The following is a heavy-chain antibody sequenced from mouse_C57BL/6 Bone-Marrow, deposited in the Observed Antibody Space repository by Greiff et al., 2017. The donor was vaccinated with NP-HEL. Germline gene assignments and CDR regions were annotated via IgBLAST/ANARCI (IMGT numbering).Heavy chain of an antibody. V-gene: IGHV1-52*01. CDR1: GYTFTSYW. D-gene: IGHD1-1*01. Sequence: QVHVKQPGAELVRPGSSVKLSCKASGYTFTSYWMHWVKQRPIQGLEWIGNIDPSDSATHYNQKFKDKATLTVDKSSSTAYMQLSSLTSEESAVDYCARGLRYYFDYWGQGTTLTVSS. J-gene: IGHJ2*01. CDR2: IDPSDSAT. CDR3: ARGLRYYFDY.